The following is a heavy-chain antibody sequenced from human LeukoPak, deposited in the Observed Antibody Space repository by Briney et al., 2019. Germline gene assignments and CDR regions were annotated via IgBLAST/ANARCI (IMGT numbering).Heavy chain of an antibody. J-gene: IGHJ4*02. CDR2: IGGKVNSYAT. D-gene: IGHD3-9*01. CDR3: TRGEAYYAILTGYYASDY. V-gene: IGHV3-73*01. Sequence: GGSLKRSCAASGFTLSGSAIHWVRQASGKGLEWVGRIGGKVNSYATAYAASMKGRFTLSRDDSKNTAYLQMNSLKTEDTAVYYCTRGEAYYAILTGYYASDYWGQGTLVTVSS. CDR1: GFTLSGSA.